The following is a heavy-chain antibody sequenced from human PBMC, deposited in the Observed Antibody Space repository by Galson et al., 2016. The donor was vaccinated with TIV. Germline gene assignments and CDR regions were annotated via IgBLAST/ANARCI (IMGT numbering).Heavy chain of an antibody. CDR1: ELIVADNY. CDR2: IYNNGNT. Sequence: SLRLSCAASELIVADNYMTWVRQAPGKGLEWVAIIYNNGNTIYSDSVKGRFTISRDSSKNVVYLQMKSLRPADTAVYFCARDRRHCGNECFLRYYYGMDVWGQGTTVTVSS. J-gene: IGHJ6*02. CDR3: ARDRRHCGNECFLRYYYGMDV. V-gene: IGHV3-66*03. D-gene: IGHD3-10*01.